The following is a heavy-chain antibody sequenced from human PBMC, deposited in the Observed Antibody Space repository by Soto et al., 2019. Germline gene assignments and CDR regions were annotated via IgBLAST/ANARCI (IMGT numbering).Heavy chain of an antibody. Sequence: ASVKVSCKASGYTFTSYYMHWVRQAPGQGLEWMGIINPSGGSTSYAQKFQGRVTMTRDTSTSPVYMELSSLRSEDTAVYYCSKLHLTFDPSTWAQETLVPFSS. CDR2: INPSGGST. CDR3: SKLHLTFDPST. J-gene: IGHJ5*02. CDR1: GYTFTSYY. D-gene: IGHD1-7*01. V-gene: IGHV1-46*01.